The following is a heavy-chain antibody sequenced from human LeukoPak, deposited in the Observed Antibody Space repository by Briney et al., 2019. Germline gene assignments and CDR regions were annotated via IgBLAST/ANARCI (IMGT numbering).Heavy chain of an antibody. Sequence: AASVKVSCKASGGTFNNSAISWVRQAPGQGLEWMGGIIPIFDTADYAQKFQGRVTITADESTTTAYMELSSLRSEDTAVYYCARDLGIPSSRGGYYGGWGQGTLVTVSS. CDR2: IIPIFDTA. CDR3: ARDLGIPSSRGGYYGG. CDR1: GGTFNNSA. J-gene: IGHJ4*02. V-gene: IGHV1-69*13. D-gene: IGHD3-10*01.